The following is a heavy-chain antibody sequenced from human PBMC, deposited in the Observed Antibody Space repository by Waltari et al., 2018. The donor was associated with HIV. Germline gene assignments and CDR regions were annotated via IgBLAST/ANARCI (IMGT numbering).Heavy chain of an antibody. CDR3: TSWQGGSF. Sequence: EVQLVESGGGLVKPGGSLRLSCAASGLSFSDVWMIWVRQAPGKWLEWVDLIKNKANGGAVDYGALVKGRFTISRDDSKSMVYLQMNNLEADDTAVYFCTSWQGGSFWGQGTLVTVSS. D-gene: IGHD5-12*01. V-gene: IGHV3-15*01. CDR2: IKNKANGGAV. J-gene: IGHJ4*02. CDR1: GLSFSDVW.